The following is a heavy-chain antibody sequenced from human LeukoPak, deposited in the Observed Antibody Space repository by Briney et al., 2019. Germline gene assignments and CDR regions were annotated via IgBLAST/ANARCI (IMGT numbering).Heavy chain of an antibody. J-gene: IGHJ6*03. CDR1: GYTFTSYD. D-gene: IGHD3-16*01. CDR3: ARVSSLGPRFWSYYYYYMDV. Sequence: ASVKVSCKASGYTFTSYDINWVRQATGQGLEWMGWMNPNSGNTGYAQKFQGRVTITRNTSISTAYMELSSLRSEDTAVYYCARVSSLGPRFWSYYYYYMDVWGKGTTVTVSS. CDR2: MNPNSGNT. V-gene: IGHV1-8*03.